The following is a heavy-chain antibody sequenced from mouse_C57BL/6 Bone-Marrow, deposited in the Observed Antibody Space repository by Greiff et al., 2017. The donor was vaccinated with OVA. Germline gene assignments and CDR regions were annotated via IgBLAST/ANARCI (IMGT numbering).Heavy chain of an antibody. V-gene: IGHV5-4*01. Sequence: EVNLVESGGGLVKPGGSLKLSCAASGFTFSSYAMSWVRQTPEKRLKWVATISDGGSYTYYPDNVKGRFTISRDNAKNNLYLQMSHLKSEDTAMYYCARDGGSSGSFAYWGQGTLVTVSA. J-gene: IGHJ3*01. D-gene: IGHD3-2*02. CDR1: GFTFSSYA. CDR2: ISDGGSYT. CDR3: ARDGGSSGSFAY.